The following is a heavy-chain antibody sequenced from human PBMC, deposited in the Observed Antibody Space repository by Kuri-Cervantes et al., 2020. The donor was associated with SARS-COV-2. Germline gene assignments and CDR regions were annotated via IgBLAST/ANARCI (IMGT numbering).Heavy chain of an antibody. V-gene: IGHV3-7*02. CDR1: GFTFSSQW. J-gene: IGHJ4*02. D-gene: IGHD3-22*01. Sequence: GESLKISCATSGFTFSSQWMSWVRQAPGKGLEWVSNIKQDGSEKYYVDSVKGRFTISRDNAKNSLYLQMNSLRAEDTAVYYCAMKSTRNNYYDSSGSFDYWGQGTLVTVSS. CDR2: IKQDGSEK. CDR3: AMKSTRNNYYDSSGSFDY.